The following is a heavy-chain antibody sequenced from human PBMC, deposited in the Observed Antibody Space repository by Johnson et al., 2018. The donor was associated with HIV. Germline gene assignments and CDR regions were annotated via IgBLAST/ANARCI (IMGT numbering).Heavy chain of an antibody. CDR2: ISSSGSII. CDR1: RFTFDDYA. D-gene: IGHD4-17*01. CDR3: AREGTVSYGGAFDI. J-gene: IGHJ3*02. V-gene: IGHV3-43D*04. Sequence: VESGGVVVQPGGSLRLSCETSRFTFDDYAMHWVRQAPGKGLEWVSLISSSGSIIYSADSMQCRFTNSRDNAKNSLYLQMNSLRAEDTAVYYCAREGTVSYGGAFDIWGQGTMVTVSP.